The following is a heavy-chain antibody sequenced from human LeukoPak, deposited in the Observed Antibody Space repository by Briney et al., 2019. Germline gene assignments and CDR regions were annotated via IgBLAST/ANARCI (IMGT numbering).Heavy chain of an antibody. D-gene: IGHD5-18*01. CDR2: ISYDGSNK. J-gene: IGHJ4*02. CDR1: GFTFSSYA. CDR3: ASMDTTMATIIDY. V-gene: IGHV3-30-3*02. Sequence: GGSLRLSCAASGFTFSSYAMHWVRQAPGKGLEWVAVISYDGSNKYYADSVKGRFTISRDNSKNTLYLQMNSLRAEDTAVYYCASMDTTMATIIDYWGQGTLVTVSS.